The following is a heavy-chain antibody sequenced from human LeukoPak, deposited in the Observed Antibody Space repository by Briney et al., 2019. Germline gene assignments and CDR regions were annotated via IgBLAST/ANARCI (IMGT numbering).Heavy chain of an antibody. J-gene: IGHJ4*02. CDR1: GFTFSSYS. CDR2: ISSSSSYI. CDR3: ASGAAARLFDY. D-gene: IGHD2-2*01. V-gene: IGHV3-21*01. Sequence: PGGSLRLSCAASGFTFSSYSMNWVRQAPGKGLEWVSSISSSSSYIYYADSVRGRFTISGDNAKNSLYLQMNSLRAEDTAVYYCASGAAARLFDYWGQGTLVTVSS.